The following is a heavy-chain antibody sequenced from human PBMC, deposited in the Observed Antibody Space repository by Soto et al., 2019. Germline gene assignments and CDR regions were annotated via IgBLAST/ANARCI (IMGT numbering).Heavy chain of an antibody. J-gene: IGHJ4*02. CDR1: GGSVGGGTYF. Sequence: SETLSLTCTVSGGSVGGGTYFWSWIQQPPGKGLEWIGYIYHGGSTNYNPSLKSRVTISVDTSKNQFSLNLTSVTPADTATYYCARRNFAPGNFDYWGLGNLVTVSS. V-gene: IGHV4-61*01. CDR3: ARRNFAPGNFDY. CDR2: IYHGGST.